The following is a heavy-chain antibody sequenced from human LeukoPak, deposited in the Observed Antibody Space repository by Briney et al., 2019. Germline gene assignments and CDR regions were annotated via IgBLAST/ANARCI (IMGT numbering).Heavy chain of an antibody. CDR1: GYSISSCYY. D-gene: IGHD3-22*01. CDR2: IYHSGST. J-gene: IGHJ4*02. CDR3: ARLKIGPARDFDY. V-gene: IGHV4-38-2*02. Sequence: PSETLSLTCTVSGYSISSCYYWGWLRQPPGKGLEWLGSIYHSGSTYYNPSLKGRVTISVDTSKNQFSLKLSSVTAADTAVYYCARLKIGPARDFDYWGQGTLVTVSS.